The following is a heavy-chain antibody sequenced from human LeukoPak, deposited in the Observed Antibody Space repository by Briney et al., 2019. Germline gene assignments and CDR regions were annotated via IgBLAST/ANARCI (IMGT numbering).Heavy chain of an antibody. CDR3: ARDSITGDNSLDF. D-gene: IGHD7-27*01. V-gene: IGHV3-33*05. CDR2: ITNDGNYE. CDR1: GFTFSTYG. Sequence: GGSLRLSCAASGFTFSTYGMHWVRQAPGKGLEWVAVITNDGNYEKYADAVRGRFTISRDNSKNTLYLQMNSLSAEDTAVYYCARDSITGDNSLDFWGRGTLVTISS. J-gene: IGHJ4*02.